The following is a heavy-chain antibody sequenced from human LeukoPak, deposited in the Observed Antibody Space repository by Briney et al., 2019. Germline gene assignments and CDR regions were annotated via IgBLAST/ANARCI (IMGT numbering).Heavy chain of an antibody. J-gene: IGHJ5*02. Sequence: GASVKVSCKATGYTFSSFGISWVRQAPGQGLEWMGWISGYNGNTNYAQNLQGRVTMTTDTSTSTVYMELRSLRSDDTAVYYCARGPVFDPWGQGTLVTVSS. CDR1: GYTFSSFG. V-gene: IGHV1-18*01. CDR2: ISGYNGNT. CDR3: ARGPVFDP.